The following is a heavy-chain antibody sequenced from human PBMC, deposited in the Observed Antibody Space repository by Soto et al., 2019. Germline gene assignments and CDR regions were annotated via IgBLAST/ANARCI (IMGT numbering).Heavy chain of an antibody. Sequence: PAETLSLTCAVYGGSFSGYYWSWTRQPPGKGLEWIGEINHSGSTNYNPSLKSRVTISVDTSKNQCSLKLSSVTAADTAVYYCARRVTIAAAGTNWFDPWGQGTLVTVS. CDR2: INHSGST. CDR3: ARRVTIAAAGTNWFDP. V-gene: IGHV4-34*01. CDR1: GGSFSGYY. D-gene: IGHD6-13*01. J-gene: IGHJ5*02.